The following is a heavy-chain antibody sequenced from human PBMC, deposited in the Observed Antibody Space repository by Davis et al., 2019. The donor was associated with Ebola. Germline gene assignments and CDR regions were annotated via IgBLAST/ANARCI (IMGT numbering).Heavy chain of an antibody. Sequence: GESLKISCAASGFSVSGNYMSWVRQAPGKGLEWVSILYSGVNTNYADSVKGRFTISRDDSKNTLLLQMNSLRAEDTAVYYCARVKKVVITFDYWGQGTLVTVSS. D-gene: IGHD3-22*01. J-gene: IGHJ4*02. V-gene: IGHV3-66*01. CDR3: ARVKKVVITFDY. CDR2: LYSGVNT. CDR1: GFSVSGNY.